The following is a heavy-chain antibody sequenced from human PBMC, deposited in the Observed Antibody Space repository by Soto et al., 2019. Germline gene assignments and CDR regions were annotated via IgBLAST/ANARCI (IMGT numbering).Heavy chain of an antibody. V-gene: IGHV4-39*01. D-gene: IGHD3-3*01. CDR1: VCSISSISYY. CDR3: ARLNDFWSGCWYGMDV. Sequence: QLQLQESGPGLVKHSETLSLTCTVSVCSISSISYYWGWIRQPPGKGLEWLGSIYYSGSTYYNPSLKRRVTISVDTSKNQFSLELTSVTAADTAVYYFARLNDFWSGCWYGMDVWGQGTTVTVSS. CDR2: IYYSGST. J-gene: IGHJ6*02.